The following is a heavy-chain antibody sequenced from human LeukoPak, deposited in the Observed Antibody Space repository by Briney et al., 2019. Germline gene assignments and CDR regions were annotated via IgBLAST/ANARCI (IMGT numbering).Heavy chain of an antibody. CDR1: GYTFTDYY. D-gene: IGHD6-19*01. V-gene: IGHV1-2*02. CDR2: INPDSGGA. Sequence: ASVKVSCKASGYTFTDYYLHWVRQAPGQGLEWMGWINPDSGGANYAQKFQGRVTMSGDTSIGTAYMELSSLRSDDTAVYYCARGHGRSSSAWPAGYWGQGTLVTVSS. J-gene: IGHJ4*02. CDR3: ARGHGRSSSAWPAGY.